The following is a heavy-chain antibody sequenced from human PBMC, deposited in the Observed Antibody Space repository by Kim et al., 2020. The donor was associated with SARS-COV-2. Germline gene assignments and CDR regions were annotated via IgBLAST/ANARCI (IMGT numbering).Heavy chain of an antibody. V-gene: IGHV4-34*01. CDR2: SGST. CDR3: ARGVPGY. J-gene: IGHJ4*02. Sequence: SGSTKYNPSLESRVIISVDTSKNQFSLKLTSVTAADTAVYYCARGVPGYWGQGTLVTVSS.